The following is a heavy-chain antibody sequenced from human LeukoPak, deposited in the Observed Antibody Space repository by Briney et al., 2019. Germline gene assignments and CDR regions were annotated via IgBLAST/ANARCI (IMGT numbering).Heavy chain of an antibody. CDR3: ARDQWLLRGGDHDAFDI. CDR1: GGSISTTHW. J-gene: IGHJ3*02. D-gene: IGHD6-19*01. Sequence: SETLSLTCAVSGGSISTTHWWSWVRQPPGKGLEWIGEIFHSGTTNYNPSLKSRVTISIDKSKNQFSLKLSSLTAADTAVYYCARDQWLLRGGDHDAFDIWGRGTMVTVSS. V-gene: IGHV4-4*02. CDR2: IFHSGTT.